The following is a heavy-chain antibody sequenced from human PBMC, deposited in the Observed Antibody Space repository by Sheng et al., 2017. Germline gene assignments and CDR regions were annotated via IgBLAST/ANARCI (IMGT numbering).Heavy chain of an antibody. CDR3: AREGIFGVVTPDY. D-gene: IGHD3-3*01. CDR2: IYYSGST. V-gene: IGHV4-39*07. CDR1: GGSISSSSYY. J-gene: IGHJ4*02. Sequence: QLQLQESGPGLVKPSETLSLTCTVSGGSISSSSYYWGWIRQPPGKGLEWIGSIYYSGSTYYNPSLKSRVTISVDTSKNQFSLKLSSVTAADTAVYYCAREGIFGVVTPDYWGQGTLVTVSS.